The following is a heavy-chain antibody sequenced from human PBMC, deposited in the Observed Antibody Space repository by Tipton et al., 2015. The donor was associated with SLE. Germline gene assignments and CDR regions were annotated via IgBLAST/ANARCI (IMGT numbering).Heavy chain of an antibody. CDR1: GGSISSNSHR. Sequence: TLSLTCTVSGGSISSNSHRWGWIRQTPGKGLEWIGSAFYTGSTYYNPSLKSRVTISVDTSKNQFSLKLNSVTAADTAVYYCARTGVQGVIDYWGQGTLVTASS. V-gene: IGHV4-39*07. CDR3: ARTGVQGVIDY. CDR2: AFYTGST. D-gene: IGHD3-10*01. J-gene: IGHJ4*02.